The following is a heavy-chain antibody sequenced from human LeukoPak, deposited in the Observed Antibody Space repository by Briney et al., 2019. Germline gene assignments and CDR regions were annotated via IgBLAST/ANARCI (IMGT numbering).Heavy chain of an antibody. J-gene: IGHJ4*02. Sequence: GRSLRLSCAASGFTFSSHALHWVRQAPGKGLEWVALIPYDGSNTYYADSVKGRFTISRDNSKNTLYLQMNSLTAEDTAVYYCARGGRDGYNLPLDYWGQGILVTVSS. D-gene: IGHD5-24*01. CDR1: GFTFSSHA. CDR3: ARGGRDGYNLPLDY. CDR2: IPYDGSNT. V-gene: IGHV3-30*04.